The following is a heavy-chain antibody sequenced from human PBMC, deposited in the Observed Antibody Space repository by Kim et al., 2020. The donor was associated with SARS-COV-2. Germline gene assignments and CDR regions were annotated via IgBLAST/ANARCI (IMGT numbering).Heavy chain of an antibody. CDR2: VYYSGST. Sequence: SETLSLTCTVSGGSISRSNSHWGWIRQPPGKGLEWIGSVYYSGSTFYNPSPKSRVTISVDTSENQLSLKLTSVTAADTAVYYCAGLEMTDIGRRGWFDPWGQGPLVPVSS. CDR1: GGSISRSNSH. V-gene: IGHV4-39*01. CDR3: AGLEMTDIGRRGWFDP. D-gene: IGHD2-21*02. J-gene: IGHJ5*02.